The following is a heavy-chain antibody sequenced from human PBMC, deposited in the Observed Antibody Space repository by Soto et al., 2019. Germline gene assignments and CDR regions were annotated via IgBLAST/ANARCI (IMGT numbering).Heavy chain of an antibody. CDR1: DGSMNSDSSY. D-gene: IGHD3-22*01. J-gene: IGHJ4*02. Sequence: QLQLQESGPGLVKPSETLSLTCRVSDGSMNSDSSYWGWIRQAPVKGLEWIGVINYSGSTYQTLALKGRVTMSVDASRNQFSLKLTSMTAADTAVYYCASLGGYVSVGYYYLWDSWGQGTLVTVSS. CDR2: INYSGST. CDR3: ASLGGYVSVGYYYLWDS. V-gene: IGHV4-39*01.